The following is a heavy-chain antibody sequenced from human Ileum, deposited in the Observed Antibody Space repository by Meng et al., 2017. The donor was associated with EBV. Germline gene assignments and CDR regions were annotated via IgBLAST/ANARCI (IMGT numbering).Heavy chain of an antibody. CDR1: GYPFPGHY. D-gene: IGHD6-13*01. V-gene: IGHV1-2*04. Sequence: GAAVKKPGASVTLSRKPSGYPFPGHYMHWVRQSPGHGLEWMGWINPNSGGTNYAQKFQGWVTMTRDTSISTAYMELSRLRSDDTAVYYCARDWEGSWAVFDYWGQGTLVTVSS. CDR2: INPNSGGT. J-gene: IGHJ4*02. CDR3: ARDWEGSWAVFDY.